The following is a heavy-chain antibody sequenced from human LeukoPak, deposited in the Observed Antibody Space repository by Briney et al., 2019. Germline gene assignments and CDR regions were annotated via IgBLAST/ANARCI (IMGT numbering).Heavy chain of an antibody. V-gene: IGHV1-69*01. CDR3: VTHMAYCGGDCYLEGNYFDY. D-gene: IGHD2-21*02. Sequence: SVKVSCKASGGTFSSYAISWVRQAPGQGREWMGGIIPIFGTANYAQKFQGRVTITADESTSTAYMELSSLRSEDTAVYYCVTHMAYCGGDCYLEGNYFDYWGQGTLVTVSS. CDR1: GGTFSSYA. CDR2: IIPIFGTA. J-gene: IGHJ4*02.